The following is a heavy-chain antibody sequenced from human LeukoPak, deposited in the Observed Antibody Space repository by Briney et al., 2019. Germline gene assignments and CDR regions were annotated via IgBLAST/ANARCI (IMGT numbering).Heavy chain of an antibody. CDR1: GFSLSTSGMC. J-gene: IGHJ6*03. V-gene: IGHV2-70*11. CDR3: ARLRSSSSSANFYMDV. D-gene: IGHD6-6*01. Sequence: SGPTLVNPTQTLTLTCTFSGFSLSTSGMCVSWIRQPPGKALEWLSRIDWDDDKYYSTSLKTRLTISKDTSKNQVVLTMTNMDPVDTATYYCARLRSSSSSANFYMDVWGKGTTVTVSS. CDR2: IDWDDDK.